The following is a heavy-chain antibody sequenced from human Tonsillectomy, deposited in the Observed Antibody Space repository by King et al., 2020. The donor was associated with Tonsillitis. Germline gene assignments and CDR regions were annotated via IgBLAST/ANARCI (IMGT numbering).Heavy chain of an antibody. CDR2: IRSKAYGGTT. V-gene: IGHV3-49*04. J-gene: IGHJ4*02. Sequence: VQLVESGGGLVQPGRSLRLSCTASGFPFGDYAMSWVRQAPGKGLECVGFIRSKAYGGTTEYAASVKGRFTISRDDSKSIAYLQMNSLKTEDTAVYYCTRDSFDILIGYYIYYFDYWGQGTLVTVSS. CDR3: TRDSFDILIGYYIYYFDY. CDR1: GFPFGDYA. D-gene: IGHD3-9*01.